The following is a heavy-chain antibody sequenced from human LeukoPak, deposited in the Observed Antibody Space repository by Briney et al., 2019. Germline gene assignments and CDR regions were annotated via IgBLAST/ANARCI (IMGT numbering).Heavy chain of an antibody. CDR3: ARGGSGYDSFDY. D-gene: IGHD5-12*01. V-gene: IGHV4-59*01. CDR1: GGSIRTYY. Sequence: SETLSLTCTVSGGSIRTYYWSWIRQPPGKGLEWIGYISYSGSTNYNPSLKSRVTISVDTSKTQFSLKLSSVTAADTAVYYCARGGSGYDSFDYWGKGTVVTVSS. CDR2: ISYSGST. J-gene: IGHJ4*02.